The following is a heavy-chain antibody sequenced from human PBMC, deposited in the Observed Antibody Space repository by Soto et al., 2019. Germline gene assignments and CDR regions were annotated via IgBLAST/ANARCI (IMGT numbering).Heavy chain of an antibody. Sequence: PSETLSLTCAVYGGSFSGYYWSWIRQPPGKGLEWIGEINHSGSTNYNPSLKSRVTISVDTSKNQFSLKLSSVTAADTAVYYCARRITSFGLLIVGENWLDPWGQGTLVTVSS. V-gene: IGHV4-34*01. CDR1: GGSFSGYY. CDR3: ARRITSFGLLIVGENWLDP. J-gene: IGHJ5*02. D-gene: IGHD3-3*01. CDR2: INHSGST.